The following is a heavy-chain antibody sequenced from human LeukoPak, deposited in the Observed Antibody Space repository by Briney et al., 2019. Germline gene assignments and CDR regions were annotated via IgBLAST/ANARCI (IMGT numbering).Heavy chain of an antibody. D-gene: IGHD6-6*01. CDR3: TRVGYSSSYHFDY. CDR1: GFIFGDYV. J-gene: IGHJ4*02. CDR2: IRSKGYGGTT. V-gene: IGHV3-49*04. Sequence: GRSLRLSCVASGFIFGDYVLNWVRQAPGKGLEWVGFIRSKGYGGTTEYAASVKGRFTISRDDFKSIAYLQMNSLKTEDTAVYYCTRVGYSSSYHFDYWGQGTLVTVSS.